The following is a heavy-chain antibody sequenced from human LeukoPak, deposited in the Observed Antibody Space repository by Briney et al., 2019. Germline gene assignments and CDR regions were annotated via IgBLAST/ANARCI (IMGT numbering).Heavy chain of an antibody. CDR1: GFTFSSYA. V-gene: IGHV3-23*01. CDR3: AKQRSEVVVAATNY. Sequence: GGSLRLSCAASGFTFSSYAMNWVRQAPGKGLEWVSSITGGGDTTYYPDSVRGRFTISKDNSKNTLSLQTNSLRAEDTAVYYCAKQRSEVVVAATNYWGQGTLVTVSS. CDR2: ITGGGDTT. J-gene: IGHJ4*02. D-gene: IGHD2-15*01.